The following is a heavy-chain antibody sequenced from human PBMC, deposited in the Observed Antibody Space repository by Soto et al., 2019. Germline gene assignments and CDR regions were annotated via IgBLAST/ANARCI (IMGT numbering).Heavy chain of an antibody. CDR1: GYTFTSHY. J-gene: IGHJ6*02. Sequence: QGQLVQSGAEVKKPGASVKVSCKASGYTFTSHYIHWVRQAPGQGLEWMGIINPRGGSTHYVQKFQGRVTMTSDTSTSTFYMELSTLTSDDTAVYYCARGYDSSAYFYPLGDGMDVWGQGTTVTVSS. D-gene: IGHD3-22*01. CDR3: ARGYDSSAYFYPLGDGMDV. CDR2: INPRGGST. V-gene: IGHV1-46*01.